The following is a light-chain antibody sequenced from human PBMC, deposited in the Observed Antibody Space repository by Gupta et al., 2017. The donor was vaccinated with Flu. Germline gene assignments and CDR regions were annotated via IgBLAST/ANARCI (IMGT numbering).Light chain of an antibody. CDR1: RSHVGRYNY. V-gene: IGLV2-8*01. CDR2: EVT. J-gene: IGLJ2*01. Sequence: TISYTGTRSHVGRYNYVPWYQQHAGKAPKRMIYEVTKRPSGVPDRFSGSKSGYTASLTVSGLQAEDEADYYGVSDGASRAFGGGTKLTVL. CDR3: VSDGASRA.